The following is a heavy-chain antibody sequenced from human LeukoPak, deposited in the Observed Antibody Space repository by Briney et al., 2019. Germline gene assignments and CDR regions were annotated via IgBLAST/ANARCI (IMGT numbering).Heavy chain of an antibody. V-gene: IGHV4-59*01. D-gene: IGHD7-27*01. CDR1: GGSMSNVY. CDR3: ARESNWVFDY. J-gene: IGHJ4*02. CDR2: IYYSGTP. Sequence: SETLSLTCTVSGGSMSNVYWSWIRQPPGQGLERLASIYYSGTPTYNPSLNRRGTISIDTSKNQFSLKLTSVTAADTATYFCARESNWVFDYWGQGARVTVSS.